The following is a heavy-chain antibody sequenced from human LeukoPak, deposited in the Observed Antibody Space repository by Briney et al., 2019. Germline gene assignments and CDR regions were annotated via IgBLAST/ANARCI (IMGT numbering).Heavy chain of an antibody. CDR1: GYTFSDYY. V-gene: IGHV1-2*02. CDR3: ARIRGGNNYHFDF. D-gene: IGHD1-26*01. Sequence: ASVKVSCKTSGYTFSDYYTHWVRQAPGQGLERMGWINPNSAATNYARRFQGRVTMTRDTSISTAYMELSRLTSDDTAVYYCARIRGGNNYHFDFWGQGTLVTVSS. CDR2: INPNSAAT. J-gene: IGHJ4*02.